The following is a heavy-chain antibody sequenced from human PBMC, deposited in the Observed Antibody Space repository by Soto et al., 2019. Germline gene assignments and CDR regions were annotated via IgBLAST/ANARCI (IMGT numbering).Heavy chain of an antibody. V-gene: IGHV1-24*01. CDR2: FDPEDGET. Sequence: GASVKVSCKVSGYTLTELSMHWVRQAPGKGLEWMGGFDPEDGETIYAQKFQGRVTMTEDTSTDTAYMELSSLRSEDTAVYYCATAYLPRIAPLFDPWGQGTLVTVSS. CDR3: ATAYLPRIAPLFDP. CDR1: GYTLTELS. D-gene: IGHD6-6*01. J-gene: IGHJ5*02.